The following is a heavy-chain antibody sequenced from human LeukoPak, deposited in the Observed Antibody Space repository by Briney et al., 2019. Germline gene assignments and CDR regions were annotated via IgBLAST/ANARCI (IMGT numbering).Heavy chain of an antibody. Sequence: GGSLRLSCAASGFTFSSSWMSWVRQAPGKGLEWVSVIYSGGSTYYADSVKGRFTISRDNSKNALYLQMNSLRAEDTAVYYCARDACSGGSCYSPWFDPWGQGTLVTVSS. J-gene: IGHJ5*02. CDR2: IYSGGST. CDR1: GFTFSSSW. V-gene: IGHV3-53*01. D-gene: IGHD2-15*01. CDR3: ARDACSGGSCYSPWFDP.